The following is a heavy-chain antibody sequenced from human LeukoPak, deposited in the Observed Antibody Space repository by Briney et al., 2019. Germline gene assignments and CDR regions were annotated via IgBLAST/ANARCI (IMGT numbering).Heavy chain of an antibody. D-gene: IGHD6-13*01. CDR3: GRVHGSSWYYLGY. Sequence: ASVKVSCKASGYTFTSYDINWVRQATGQGLEWMGWMNPNSGNTGYAQKFQGRVTITRNTSISTAYMELSSLRSEDTAVYYCGRVHGSSWYYLGYWGQGTLVTVSS. CDR1: GYTFTSYD. V-gene: IGHV1-8*03. CDR2: MNPNSGNT. J-gene: IGHJ4*02.